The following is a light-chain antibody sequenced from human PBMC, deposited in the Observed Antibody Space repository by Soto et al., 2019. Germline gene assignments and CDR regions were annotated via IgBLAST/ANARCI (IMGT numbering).Light chain of an antibody. CDR3: QQYNNWPPIT. Sequence: EIVFNQSPGTLSLSPGARATLSCSASQSVSSNLAWYQQKPGQAPRLLIYGASTRATGIPARFSGSGSGTEFTLTISSLQSEDFAVYYCQQYNNWPPITFGQGTRLEIK. J-gene: IGKJ5*01. V-gene: IGKV3-15*01. CDR2: GAS. CDR1: QSVSSN.